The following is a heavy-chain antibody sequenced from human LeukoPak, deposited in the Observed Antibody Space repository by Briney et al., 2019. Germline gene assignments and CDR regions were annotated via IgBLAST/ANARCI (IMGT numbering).Heavy chain of an antibody. V-gene: IGHV3-9*01. D-gene: IGHD4-17*01. Sequence: GGSLRLSCAASGFTFHDYAMHWVRQAPGKGLEWVSGLSWNGGNIVYAESVRGRFTISRDNAGNSLYLQMNSLRPEDTALYYCAKALGSTVTTRTYFDYWGQGTLVTVSS. J-gene: IGHJ4*02. CDR2: LSWNGGNI. CDR3: AKALGSTVTTRTYFDY. CDR1: GFTFHDYA.